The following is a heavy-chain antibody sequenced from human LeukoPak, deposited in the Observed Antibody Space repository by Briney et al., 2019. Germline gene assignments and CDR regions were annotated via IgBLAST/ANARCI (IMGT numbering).Heavy chain of an antibody. Sequence: GESLRLSCVASGFSVSNYYMSWVRQAPGKGLEWVSVISTGGGTSYTDSVKGRFTFSRDNSKNTLFLQMNSLRAEDTGVYYCARGGITDYGDYSAFDYWGQGTLLTVSS. CDR2: ISTGGGT. J-gene: IGHJ4*02. CDR3: ARGGITDYGDYSAFDY. V-gene: IGHV3-66*01. D-gene: IGHD4-17*01. CDR1: GFSVSNYY.